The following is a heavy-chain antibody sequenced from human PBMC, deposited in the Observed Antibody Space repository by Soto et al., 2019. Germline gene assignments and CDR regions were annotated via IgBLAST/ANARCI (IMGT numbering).Heavy chain of an antibody. CDR1: GGSFSGYY. V-gene: IGHV4-34*01. J-gene: IGHJ4*02. D-gene: IGHD2-8*02. CDR2: INHSGST. Sequence: PSESLSLTCAVYGGSFSGYYWTWIRQPPGTGLEWIGEINHSGSTNYNPSLKSRVTISVDTSKNQFSLKLTSVTAADTAVYYCARDKITGLFDYWGQGTLVT. CDR3: ARDKITGLFDY.